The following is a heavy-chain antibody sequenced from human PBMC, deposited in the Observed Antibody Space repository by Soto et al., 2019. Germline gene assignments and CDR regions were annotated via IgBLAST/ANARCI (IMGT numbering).Heavy chain of an antibody. Sequence: GGSLRLSCAASGLTVSNNYMNWVRQAPGKGLEWVSIMYKSGTAYYADSVEGRFTISRDNSKNILYLQMTSLRADDTAIYYCVRDRSGWASYYDYWGQGTLVTVSS. CDR2: MYKSGTA. CDR3: VRDRSGWASYYDY. V-gene: IGHV3-53*01. D-gene: IGHD6-19*01. J-gene: IGHJ4*02. CDR1: GLTVSNNY.